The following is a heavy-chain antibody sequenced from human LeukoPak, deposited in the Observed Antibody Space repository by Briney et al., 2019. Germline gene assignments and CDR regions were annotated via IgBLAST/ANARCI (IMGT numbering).Heavy chain of an antibody. V-gene: IGHV4-59*11. CDR3: ARATFGVVITFDY. D-gene: IGHD3-3*01. CDR1: GGSISSHY. J-gene: IGHJ4*02. CDR2: IYYSGST. Sequence: PSETLSLTCTVSGGSISSHYWSWIRQPPGKGLEWIGYIYYSGSTNYNPSLKSRVTISVDTSKNQFSLKLSSVTAADTAVYYCARATFGVVITFDYWGQGTLVTVSS.